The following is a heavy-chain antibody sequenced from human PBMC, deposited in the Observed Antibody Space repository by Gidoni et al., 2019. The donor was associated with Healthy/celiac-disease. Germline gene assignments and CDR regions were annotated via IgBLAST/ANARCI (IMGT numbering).Heavy chain of an antibody. CDR1: GYTFTSYD. CDR2: MNPNSGNT. CDR3: AIRTWRRGAFDI. J-gene: IGHJ3*02. Sequence: QVQLVQSGAEVKKPGASVKVSCTASGYTFTSYDSNWVRQATGQGLEWMGWMNPNSGNTGYAQKFQGRVTMTRNTSLSTAYMELSSLRSEDTAVYYCAIRTWRRGAFDIWGQGTMVTVSS. V-gene: IGHV1-8*01. D-gene: IGHD1-1*01.